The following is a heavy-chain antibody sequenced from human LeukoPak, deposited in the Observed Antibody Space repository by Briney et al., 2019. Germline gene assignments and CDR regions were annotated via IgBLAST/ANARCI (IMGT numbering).Heavy chain of an antibody. D-gene: IGHD3-16*01. CDR2: IYSSGST. V-gene: IGHV4-59*01. J-gene: IGHJ6*03. CDR1: GGSISGYY. CDR3: ARDSPRLSYYYYYYMDV. Sequence: PSETLSLTCTVSGGSISGYYWSWIRQSPGKGVERIGEIYSSGSTNYNPSLKGRVSISVDTSKNQFSLKLTSVTAADTAVYYCARDSPRLSYYYYYYMDVWGQGTTVTVSS.